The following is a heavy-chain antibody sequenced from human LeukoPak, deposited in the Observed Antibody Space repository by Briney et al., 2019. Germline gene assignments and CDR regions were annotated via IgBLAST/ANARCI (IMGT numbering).Heavy chain of an antibody. CDR1: GFTFSSYA. CDR2: ISYDGSNK. Sequence: PGGSLRLSCAASGFTFSSYAMHWVRQAPGKGLEWVAVISYDGSNKYYADSVKGRFTISRDNSKNTLYLQMNSLRAEDTAVYYCARARISWYDVGYWGQGTLVTVPS. J-gene: IGHJ4*02. V-gene: IGHV3-30-3*01. D-gene: IGHD1-1*01. CDR3: ARARISWYDVGY.